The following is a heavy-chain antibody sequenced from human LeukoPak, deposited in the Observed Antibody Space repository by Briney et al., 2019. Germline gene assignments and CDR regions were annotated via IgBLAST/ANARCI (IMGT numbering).Heavy chain of an antibody. CDR3: AKDPPQHSSGYYGVFDY. CDR1: GFTFSSQA. Sequence: GGSLRLSCAASGFTFSSQAMSWVRQAPGKGLEWVSAISDSGGSTYYADSVKGRFTISRDNSKSTVYLQMNSLRAEDTAVYYCAKDPPQHSSGYYGVFDYWGQGTLVTVSS. V-gene: IGHV3-23*01. CDR2: ISDSGGST. J-gene: IGHJ4*02. D-gene: IGHD6-19*01.